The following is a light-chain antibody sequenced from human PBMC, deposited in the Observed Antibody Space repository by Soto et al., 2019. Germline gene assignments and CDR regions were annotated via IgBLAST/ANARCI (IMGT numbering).Light chain of an antibody. Sequence: QSALTQPRSVSGSPGQSVTISCTGTSSDVGGYNYVSWYQQHPGKAPKLMIYDVSKRPSGVPDRFSGSKSGNTASLTISGLQAEDAADYYCCSDAGIYTWVFGGGTKLTVL. V-gene: IGLV2-11*01. CDR2: DVS. CDR3: CSDAGIYTWV. CDR1: SSDVGGYNY. J-gene: IGLJ3*02.